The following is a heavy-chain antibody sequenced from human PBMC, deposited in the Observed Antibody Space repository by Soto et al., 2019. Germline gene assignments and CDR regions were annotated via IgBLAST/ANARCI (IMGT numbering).Heavy chain of an antibody. J-gene: IGHJ6*02. CDR1: GYSFTSYW. CDR2: IYPGDSDT. D-gene: IGHD3-16*01. CDR3: ARGLTALYYYYGMDV. V-gene: IGHV5-51*01. Sequence: PGESLKISCKGSGYSFTSYWIGWVRQMPGKGLEWMGIIYPGDSDTRYSPSFQGQVTISADKSISTAYLQWSSLRASDTAMYYCARGLTALYYYYGMDVWGQGTTVTVSS.